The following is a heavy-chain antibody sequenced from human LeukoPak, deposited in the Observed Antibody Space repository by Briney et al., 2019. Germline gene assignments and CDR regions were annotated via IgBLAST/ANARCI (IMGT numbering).Heavy chain of an antibody. CDR3: AREAAAGGFDY. CDR1: GFTFSSYS. V-gene: IGHV3-48*01. D-gene: IGHD6-13*01. J-gene: IGHJ4*02. CDR2: ISSSGSTI. Sequence: PGGSLRLSCAASGFTFSSYSMNWVRQAPGKGLEWVSYISSSGSTIYYADSVKGRFTISRDNAKNSLYLQMNSLRAEDTAVYYCAREAAAGGFDYWGQGTLVTVSS.